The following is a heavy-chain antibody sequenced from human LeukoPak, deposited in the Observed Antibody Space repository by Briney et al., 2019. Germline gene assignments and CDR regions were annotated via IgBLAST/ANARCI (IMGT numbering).Heavy chain of an antibody. CDR3: ARGHNWGPDY. D-gene: IGHD7-27*01. V-gene: IGHV1-2*02. J-gene: IGHJ4*02. CDR1: GYTFTDHY. CDR2: IHPGRGDT. Sequence: ASVKVSCNALGYTFTDHYFHWLRQAPGQGIEWMGWIHPGRGDTNIAQKFQGRVSLTRDMSISTAYMELSRLTSDDTAVYYCARGHNWGPDYWGQGTLVSVSS.